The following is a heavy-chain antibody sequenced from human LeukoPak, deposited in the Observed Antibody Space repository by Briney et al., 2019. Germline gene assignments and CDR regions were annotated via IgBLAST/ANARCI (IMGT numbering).Heavy chain of an antibody. CDR2: INHSGST. CDR3: ARRGRITMVRGVPRPFDY. CDR1: GGSFSGYY. D-gene: IGHD3-10*01. Sequence: SETLSLTCAVYGGSFSGYYWSWIRQPPGKGLEWIGEINHSGSTNYNPSLKSRVTISVDTSKNQFSLKLSSVTAADTAVYYCARRGRITMVRGVPRPFDYWGQGTLVTVSS. J-gene: IGHJ4*02. V-gene: IGHV4-34*01.